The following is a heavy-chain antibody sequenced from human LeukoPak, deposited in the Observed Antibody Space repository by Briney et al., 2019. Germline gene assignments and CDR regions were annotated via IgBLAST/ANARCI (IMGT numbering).Heavy chain of an antibody. CDR1: GYTFTSYG. J-gene: IGHJ4*02. CDR2: ISAYNGNT. D-gene: IGHD3-22*01. V-gene: IGHV1-18*01. Sequence: ASVKVCGKASGYTFTSYGISWVRQAPGQGLEWMGWISAYNGNTNYAQKLQGRVTMTTDTSTSTAYMELRSLRSDDTAVYYCARDPHYDSSGYYVDWGQGTLVTVSS. CDR3: ARDPHYDSSGYYVD.